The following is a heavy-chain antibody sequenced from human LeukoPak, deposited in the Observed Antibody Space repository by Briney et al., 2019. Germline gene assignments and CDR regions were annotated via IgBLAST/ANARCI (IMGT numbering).Heavy chain of an antibody. CDR3: AKARAYPKPFDC. CDR1: GFTFSDSY. CDR2: ISTYATTI. D-gene: IGHD3-16*01. J-gene: IGHJ4*02. Sequence: KPGGSLRLSCAASGFTFSDSYMSWIRRTPGKGLEWLSCISTYATTIYYADSVKGRFTISRDNAKNSLYLQMNSLRAEDTAVYFCAKARAYPKPFDCWGQGTLVTVSS. V-gene: IGHV3-11*04.